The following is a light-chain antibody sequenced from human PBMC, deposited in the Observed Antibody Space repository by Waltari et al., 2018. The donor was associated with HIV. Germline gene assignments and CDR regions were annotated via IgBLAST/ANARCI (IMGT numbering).Light chain of an antibody. CDR1: QRVSNSH. V-gene: IGKV3-20*01. CDR2: GAS. J-gene: IGKJ2*01. CDR3: QQYGTSPYT. Sequence: EIVLTQSHGTLSLSPGERATLSCRASQRVSNSHLARYQQTPGLPPRLLIYGASSRATGTPDRFCGSGSGTDFTLTISRLEPEDFAVYYCQQYGTSPYTFGQGTKLEIK.